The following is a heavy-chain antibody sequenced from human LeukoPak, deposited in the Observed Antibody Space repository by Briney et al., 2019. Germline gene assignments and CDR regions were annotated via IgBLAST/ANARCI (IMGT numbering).Heavy chain of an antibody. V-gene: IGHV3-23*01. Sequence: GGSLRLSCAASGFTFSSYAMSWVRQAPGKGLEWVSAISGSGGSTYYADSVKGRFTISRDNSKNTLYLQMNSLRAEDTAVYYCAKDLTPTWAAPYFDYWGQGTLVTVSS. CDR2: ISGSGGST. CDR1: GFTFSSYA. D-gene: IGHD3-9*01. J-gene: IGHJ4*02. CDR3: AKDLTPTWAAPYFDY.